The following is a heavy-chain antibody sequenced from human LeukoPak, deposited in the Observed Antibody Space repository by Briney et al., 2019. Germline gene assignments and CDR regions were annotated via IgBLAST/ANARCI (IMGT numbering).Heavy chain of an antibody. CDR1: GFTFSSYW. V-gene: IGHV3-7*01. CDR2: IKQDGSEK. CDR3: ARDYRLWDYGDFDAFDI. D-gene: IGHD4-17*01. Sequence: PGGSLRLSCAASGFTFSSYWMSWVRQAPGKGLKWVANIKQDGSEKYYVDSVKGRFTISRDNAKNSLYLQMNSLRAEDTAVYYCARDYRLWDYGDFDAFDIWGQGTMVTVSS. J-gene: IGHJ3*02.